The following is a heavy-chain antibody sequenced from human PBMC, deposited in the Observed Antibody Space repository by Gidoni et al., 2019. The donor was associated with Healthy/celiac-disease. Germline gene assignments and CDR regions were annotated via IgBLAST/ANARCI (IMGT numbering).Heavy chain of an antibody. Sequence: QVHLQESCPGLVKPSGPLSLTCAVSGGSISSRNWWSWVRQPPGKGLEWIGESYHSGITNYNPSLKSRVTISVDKSKNQFYLKLSSVTAADTAVYYCAREAAAAGTFDYWGQGTLVTVSS. CDR2: SYHSGIT. CDR3: AREAAAAGTFDY. J-gene: IGHJ4*02. CDR1: GGSISSRNW. V-gene: IGHV4-4*02. D-gene: IGHD6-13*01.